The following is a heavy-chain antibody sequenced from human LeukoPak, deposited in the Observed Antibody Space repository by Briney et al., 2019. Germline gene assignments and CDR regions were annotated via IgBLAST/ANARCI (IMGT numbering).Heavy chain of an antibody. CDR2: IDKHGNGK. CDR3: ARDAGWGYYDL. Sequence: GGSLRLSCAVSGFTFSISWVTWVRQAPGKGLEWVANIDKHGNGKYYVDSVKGRFAISRDYATNSVFLQMNSLRAEDTSVYYCARDAGWGYYDLWGQGTPVTVSS. CDR1: GFTFSISW. J-gene: IGHJ4*02. D-gene: IGHD1-26*01. V-gene: IGHV3-7*01.